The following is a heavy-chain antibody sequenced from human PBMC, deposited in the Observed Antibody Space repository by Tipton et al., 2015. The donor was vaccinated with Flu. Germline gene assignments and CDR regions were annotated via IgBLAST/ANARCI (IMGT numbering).Heavy chain of an antibody. D-gene: IGHD2-15*01. CDR3: ARDRVVGAASGYYYSYYGMDV. CDR2: ISGSGGST. Sequence: SLRLSCGASGFTFSSYAMSWVRQVPGKGLEWVSVISGSGGSTYNADSVKGRFTISRDNSQTTLYLQMNSLRVEDTAVYYCARDRVVGAASGYYYSYYGMDVWGQGTTVTVSS. V-gene: IGHV3-23*01. CDR1: GFTFSSYA. J-gene: IGHJ6*02.